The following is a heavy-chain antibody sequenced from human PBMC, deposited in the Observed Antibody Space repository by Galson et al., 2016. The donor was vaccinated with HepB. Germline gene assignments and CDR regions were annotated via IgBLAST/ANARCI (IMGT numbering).Heavy chain of an antibody. J-gene: IGHJ4*02. Sequence: SLRLSCAASGFTFSNYWMTWVRRTPGRGLEWVANINPDGSAKYYVDSVKGRFTISRDNAKNSLYLQMNSLRAEDTAVYYCARNKLQYIDYWGQGTLVTVSS. CDR3: ARNKLQYIDY. CDR1: GFTFSNYW. CDR2: INPDGSAK. D-gene: IGHD1-26*01. V-gene: IGHV3-7*05.